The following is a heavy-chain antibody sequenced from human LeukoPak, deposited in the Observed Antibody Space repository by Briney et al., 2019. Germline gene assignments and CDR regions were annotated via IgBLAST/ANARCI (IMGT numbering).Heavy chain of an antibody. CDR3: ARDSGYSYADDY. Sequence: GGSLRLSCAASGFTFRSYAMQWVRQAPAKGLEWVSYITYNSGTIFYADSVKGRFAISRDNAKDSLYLQMSSLRDEDTAVYYCARDSGYSYADDYWGQGTLVTVSS. J-gene: IGHJ4*02. V-gene: IGHV3-48*02. D-gene: IGHD5-18*01. CDR1: GFTFRSYA. CDR2: ITYNSGTI.